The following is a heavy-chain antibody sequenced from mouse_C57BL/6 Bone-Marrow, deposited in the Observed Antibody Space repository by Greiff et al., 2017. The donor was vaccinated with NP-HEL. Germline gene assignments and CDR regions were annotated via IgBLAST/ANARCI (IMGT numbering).Heavy chain of an antibody. J-gene: IGHJ1*03. Sequence: EVQLQQSGPVLVKPGASVKMSCKASGYTFTDYYMNWVKQSHGKSLEWIGVINPYNGGTSYNQKFKGKATLTVDKSSSTAYMELNSLTSEDSAVYYCARLMGWLRWYFDVWGTGTTVTVSS. CDR2: INPYNGGT. V-gene: IGHV1-19*01. CDR3: ARLMGWLRWYFDV. D-gene: IGHD2-2*01. CDR1: GYTFTDYY.